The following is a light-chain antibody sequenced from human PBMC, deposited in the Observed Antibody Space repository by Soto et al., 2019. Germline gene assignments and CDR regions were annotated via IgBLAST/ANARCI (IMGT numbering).Light chain of an antibody. Sequence: ENLFAQAPGPLSFSPGGGGTLSCRASQSVNKNYLAWYQQKPGQAPRLLIYGASNRATGIPDRFRGSGSGTDFSLTISRLEPEDFAVYYCQQYGSSRTFGQGTKVDIK. CDR3: QQYGSSRT. CDR2: GAS. J-gene: IGKJ1*01. CDR1: QSVNKNY. V-gene: IGKV3-20*01.